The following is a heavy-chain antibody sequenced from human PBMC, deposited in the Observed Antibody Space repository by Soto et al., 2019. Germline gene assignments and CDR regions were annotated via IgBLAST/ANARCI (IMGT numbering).Heavy chain of an antibody. D-gene: IGHD4-17*01. V-gene: IGHV1-69*12. CDR1: GGTFSSYA. J-gene: IGHJ4*02. CDR3: ARDGIYGDYKFHY. Sequence: QVQLVQSGAEVKKPGSSVKVSCKASGGTFSSYAISWVRQAPGQRLEWMGGIIPIFGTANYAQKFQGRVTITADESTSTACIELSSLRSEDTAVYYCARDGIYGDYKFHYWGQGTLVNVSP. CDR2: IIPIFGTA.